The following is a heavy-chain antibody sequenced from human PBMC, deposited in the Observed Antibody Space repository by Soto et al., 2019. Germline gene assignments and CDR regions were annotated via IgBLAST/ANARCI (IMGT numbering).Heavy chain of an antibody. CDR1: GGSISSSSYY. V-gene: IGHV4-39*01. CDR2: IYYSGST. CDR3: ASINYDFWSGTNPYYYYYMDV. Sequence: PSETLSLTCTVSGGSISSSSYYWGWIRQPPGKGLEWFGSIYYSGSTYYNPSLKSRVTISVDTSKNQFSLKLSSVTAADTAVYYCASINYDFWSGTNPYYYYYMDVWGKGTTVTVSS. D-gene: IGHD3-3*01. J-gene: IGHJ6*03.